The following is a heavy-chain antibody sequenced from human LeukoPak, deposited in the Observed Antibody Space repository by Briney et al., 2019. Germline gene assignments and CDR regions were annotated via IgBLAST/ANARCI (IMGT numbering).Heavy chain of an antibody. V-gene: IGHV3-11*01. D-gene: IGHD3-3*01. CDR2: ISSSGSTI. J-gene: IGHJ5*02. CDR1: GFTFSDYY. CDR3: ARAQRFLLLGFDP. Sequence: PGGSLRLSCAASGFTFSDYYMSWIRRAPGKGLEWVSYISSSGSTIYYADSVKGRFTISRDNAKNSLYLQMNSLRAEDTAVYYCARAQRFLLLGFDPWGQGTLVTVSS.